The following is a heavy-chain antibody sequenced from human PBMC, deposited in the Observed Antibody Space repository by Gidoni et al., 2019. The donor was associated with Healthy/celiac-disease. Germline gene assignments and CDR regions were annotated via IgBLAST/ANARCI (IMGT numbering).Heavy chain of an antibody. V-gene: IGHV4-34*01. J-gene: IGHJ3*02. Sequence: QVQLQQWGAGLLKPSETLSLTCAVYGGSFSGYDWSWIRQPPGKGLEWIGEINHSGSTNYNPSLKSRVTISVDTSKNQFSLKLSSVTAADTAVYYCASLIHDYGDPKDAFDIWGQGTMVTVSS. D-gene: IGHD4-17*01. CDR2: INHSGST. CDR1: GGSFSGYD. CDR3: ASLIHDYGDPKDAFDI.